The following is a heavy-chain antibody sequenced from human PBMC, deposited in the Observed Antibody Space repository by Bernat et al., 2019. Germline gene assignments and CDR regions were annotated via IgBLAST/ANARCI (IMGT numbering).Heavy chain of an antibody. D-gene: IGHD3-9*01. V-gene: IGHV3-66*04. CDR3: ARRLATDWGMDV. CDR2: IYSGGRT. Sequence: EVQPVESGGTLVQPGGSLRLSCAASGFTVSSNYMSWVRQAPGKGLEWVSVIYSGGRTYYADSVKGRFTISRDNSKNTLYLQMSSLRAEDTAVYYCARRLATDWGMDVWGQGTTVTVSS. J-gene: IGHJ6*02. CDR1: GFTVSSNY.